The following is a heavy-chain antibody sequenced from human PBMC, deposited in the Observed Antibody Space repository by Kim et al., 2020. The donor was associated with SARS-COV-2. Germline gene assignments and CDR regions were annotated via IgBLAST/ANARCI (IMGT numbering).Heavy chain of an antibody. V-gene: IGHV3-21*01. D-gene: IGHD2-15*01. J-gene: IGHJ4*02. CDR3: AREGWSPRY. Sequence: IYIYYADSVKGRFTISRDNAKNSLYLQMNSLRAEDTAVYYCAREGWSPRYWGQGTLVTVSS. CDR2: IYI.